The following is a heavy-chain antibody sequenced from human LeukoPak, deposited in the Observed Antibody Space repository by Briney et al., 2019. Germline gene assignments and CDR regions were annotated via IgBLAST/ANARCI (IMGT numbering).Heavy chain of an antibody. CDR3: ARAGPDYGDYVDWYIHYYGMDV. J-gene: IGHJ6*02. CDR2: INSDGSST. V-gene: IGHV3-74*01. D-gene: IGHD4-17*01. CDR1: GFTFSSYW. Sequence: GGSLRLSCAASGFTFSSYWMHWVRQAPGKGLVWVSRINSDGSSTSYADSVKGRFTISRDNAKNTLYLQMNSLRAEDTAVYYCARAGPDYGDYVDWYIHYYGMDVWGQGTTVTVSS.